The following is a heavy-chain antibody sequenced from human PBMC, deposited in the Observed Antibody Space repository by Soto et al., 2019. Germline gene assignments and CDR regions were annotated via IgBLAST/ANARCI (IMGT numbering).Heavy chain of an antibody. J-gene: IGHJ6*03. D-gene: IGHD1-26*01. CDR3: ARGSWDNVSGHYYMDF. CDR1: GDSVSSNSAG. CDR2: TYYKSKWYY. V-gene: IGHV6-1*01. Sequence: SQTLSLTCDISGDSVSSNSAGWNWIRQTPSRGLEWLGRTYYKSKWYYTYAASVKSRITVSPDTSKNQFSLQLTSVTPEDTAVYFCARGSWDNVSGHYYMDFWVKGTTVTVSS.